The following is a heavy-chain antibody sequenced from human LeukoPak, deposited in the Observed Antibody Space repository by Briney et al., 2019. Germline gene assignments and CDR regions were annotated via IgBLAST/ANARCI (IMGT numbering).Heavy chain of an antibody. CDR3: AKDGLYYDGSEHVYYFDT. J-gene: IGHJ4*02. D-gene: IGHD3-22*01. CDR2: IIYSGGAA. Sequence: GGSLRLSCAASGFTFIRSAMTWVRQGPGTGLEFVASIIYSGGAAYYADSVKGRFTISRDNSKNTLYLQMNSLRAEDTAPYYCAKDGLYYDGSEHVYYFDTWGQGTLVTVSS. CDR1: GFTFIRSA. V-gene: IGHV3-23*01.